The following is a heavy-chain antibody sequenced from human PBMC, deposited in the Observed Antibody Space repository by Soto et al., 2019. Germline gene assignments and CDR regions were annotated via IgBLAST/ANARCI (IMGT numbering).Heavy chain of an antibody. D-gene: IGHD5-18*01. CDR3: AHTRHHSYGPYYFDY. Sequence: SGPTLVNPTQTLTLTCTFSGFSLSTSGVGVGWIRQPPGKALEWLALIYWNDDKRYSPSLKSRLTITKDTSKNQVVLTMTNMDCAETTPYYCAHTRHHSYGPYYFDYWGQGTLVTASS. CDR2: IYWNDDK. V-gene: IGHV2-5*01. CDR1: GFSLSTSGVG. J-gene: IGHJ4*02.